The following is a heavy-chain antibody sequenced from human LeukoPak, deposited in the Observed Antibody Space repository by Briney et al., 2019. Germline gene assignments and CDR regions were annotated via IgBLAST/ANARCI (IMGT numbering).Heavy chain of an antibody. CDR3: TRNRGTDY. CDR1: GFTFSNYW. CDR2: IKEDGSEK. V-gene: IGHV3-7*01. D-gene: IGHD1-1*01. J-gene: IGHJ4*02. Sequence: PGGSLRLSCAASGFTFSNYWMNWVRQAPGKGLEWVANIKEDGSEKIYVDSVKGRFTISRDNSKNSLYLQINNLGAEDTAVYYCTRNRGTDYWGQGTLVTVSS.